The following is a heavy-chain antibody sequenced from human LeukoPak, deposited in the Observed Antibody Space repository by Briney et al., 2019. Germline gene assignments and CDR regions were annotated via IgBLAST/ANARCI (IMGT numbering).Heavy chain of an antibody. Sequence: PGGSLRLSCAASGFTFSSYSMNWVRQAPGKGLEWVSSISSSSSYIYYADSVKGRFIISRDNAKNSLYLQMNSLRAEDTAVYYCARDLEGYSSSFDYWGQGTLVTVSS. V-gene: IGHV3-21*01. CDR2: ISSSSSYI. CDR1: GFTFSSYS. CDR3: ARDLEGYSSSFDY. J-gene: IGHJ4*02. D-gene: IGHD6-13*01.